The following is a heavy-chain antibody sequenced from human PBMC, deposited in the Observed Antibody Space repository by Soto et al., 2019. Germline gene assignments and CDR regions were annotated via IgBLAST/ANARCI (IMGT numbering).Heavy chain of an antibody. CDR2: IYYSGST. CDR1: GGSISSYY. D-gene: IGHD2-2*01. CDR3: ARQIVVVPAAIPHVRDYYYYMDV. V-gene: IGHV4-59*08. J-gene: IGHJ6*03. Sequence: SETLSLTCTVSGGSISSYYWSWIRQPPGKGLEWIGYIYYSGSTNYNPSLKSRVTISVDTSKNQFSLKLSSVTAADTAVYYCARQIVVVPAAIPHVRDYYYYMDVWGKGTTVTVSS.